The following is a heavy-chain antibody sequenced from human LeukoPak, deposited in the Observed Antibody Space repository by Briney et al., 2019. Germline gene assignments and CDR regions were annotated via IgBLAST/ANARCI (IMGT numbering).Heavy chain of an antibody. CDR3: AKDCYDSSGYYLDAFDI. D-gene: IGHD3-22*01. CDR2: ISGSGGST. J-gene: IGHJ3*02. V-gene: IGHV3-23*01. Sequence: PGGSLRLSCAASGFAFSVYAMSWVRQAPGKGLEWVSAISGSGGSTYYADSVKGRFTISRDNSKNTLYLQMNSLRAEDTAVYYCAKDCYDSSGYYLDAFDIWGQGTMVTVSS. CDR1: GFAFSVYA.